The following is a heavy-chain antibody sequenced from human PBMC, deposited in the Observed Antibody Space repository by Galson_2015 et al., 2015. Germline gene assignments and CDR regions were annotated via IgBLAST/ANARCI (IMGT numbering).Heavy chain of an antibody. Sequence: SLRLSCAASGFTFSGYGMHWVRQAPGKGLEWVAIIWYDGSKEYYADSVKGRFTISRDNSKNTLYLQVNSLRAEDTAVYFCARDRGDYFYTDVWGKGTTVTVSS. CDR3: ARDRGDYFYTDV. J-gene: IGHJ6*03. V-gene: IGHV3-33*01. CDR2: IWYDGSKE. CDR1: GFTFSGYG.